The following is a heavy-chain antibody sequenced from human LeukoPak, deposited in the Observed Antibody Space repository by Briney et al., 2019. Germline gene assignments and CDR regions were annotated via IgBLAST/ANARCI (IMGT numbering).Heavy chain of an antibody. CDR2: IYTTGST. CDR3: ARDGFYDSSGYYYNWVFDY. CDR1: GGSISSSSYY. Sequence: SETLSLTCTVSGGSISSSSYYWSWIRQPAGKGLEWIGRIYTTGSTYYNHFLKSRVTMAVDTSKNQFSLRLSSVTAADTAVYYCARDGFYDSSGYYYNWVFDYWGQGTLVTVSS. D-gene: IGHD3-22*01. J-gene: IGHJ4*02. V-gene: IGHV4-61*02.